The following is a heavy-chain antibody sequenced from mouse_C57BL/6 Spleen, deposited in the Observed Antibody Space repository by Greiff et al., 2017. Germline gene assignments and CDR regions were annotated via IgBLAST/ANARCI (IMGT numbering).Heavy chain of an antibody. CDR2: IDPSVSYT. D-gene: IGHD2-1*01. CDR3: ARGNPYYAMDY. V-gene: IGHV1-59*01. J-gene: IGHJ4*01. CDR1: GYTFTSYW. Sequence: QVHVKQPGAELVRPGTSVKLSCKASGYTFTSYWMHWVKQRPGQGLEWIGVIDPSVSYTNSKQKFKGKATLTVDTSSSTAYMQLSSLTSEDSAVYYCARGNPYYAMDYWGQGTSVTVSS.